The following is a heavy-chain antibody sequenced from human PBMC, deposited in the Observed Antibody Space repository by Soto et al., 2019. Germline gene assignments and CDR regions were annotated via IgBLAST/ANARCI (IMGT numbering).Heavy chain of an antibody. CDR1: GFTFSSYW. V-gene: IGHV3-74*01. D-gene: IGHD3-22*01. CDR2: INSDGSST. J-gene: IGHJ4*02. CDR3: ARGGEYYYDSSGYYPIDY. Sequence: PGGSLRLSCAASGFTFSSYWMHWVRQAPGKGLVWVSRINSDGSSTSYADSVKGRFTISRDNAKNTLYLQMNSLRAEDTAVYYCARGGEYYYDSSGYYPIDYWGQGTLVTVSS.